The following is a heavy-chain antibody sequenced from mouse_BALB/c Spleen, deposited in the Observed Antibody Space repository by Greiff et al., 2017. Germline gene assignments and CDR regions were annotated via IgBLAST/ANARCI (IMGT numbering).Heavy chain of an antibody. D-gene: IGHD1-1*01. Sequence: VQLQQSGAELVKPGASVKLSCTASGFNIKDTYMHWVKQRPEQGLEWIGRIDPANGNTKYDPKFQGKATITADTSSNTAYLQLSSLTSEDTAVYYCAKDLLQAWFAYWGQGTLVTVSA. V-gene: IGHV14-3*02. CDR3: AKDLLQAWFAY. J-gene: IGHJ3*01. CDR2: IDPANGNT. CDR1: GFNIKDTY.